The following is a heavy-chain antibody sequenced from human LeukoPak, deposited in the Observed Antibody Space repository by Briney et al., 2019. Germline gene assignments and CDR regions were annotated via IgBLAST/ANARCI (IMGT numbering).Heavy chain of an antibody. CDR1: GDTFTSYY. J-gene: IGHJ4*02. CDR2: IDPSGGGT. Sequence: GASLKVSCKASGDTFTSYYMHWVRQAPGQGLEWMGIIDPSGGGTTFAQKFQGRVTLTRDTSTSTVYMELSSLRSEDTAVYYCASLGSGSSPIVDFDYWGQGTLVTVSS. V-gene: IGHV1-46*01. CDR3: ASLGSGSSPIVDFDY. D-gene: IGHD2-15*01.